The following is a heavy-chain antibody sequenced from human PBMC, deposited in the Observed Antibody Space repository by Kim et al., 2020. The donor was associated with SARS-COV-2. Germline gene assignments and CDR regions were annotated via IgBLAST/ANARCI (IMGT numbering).Heavy chain of an antibody. CDR2: IYSSGST. J-gene: IGHJ4*01. CDR1: GGSISTSSYY. Sequence: SETLSLTCTVSGGSISTSSYYWGWIRQPPGKGLEWIGSIYSSGSTYYNPSLKSRVTISADTSKNQFSLKLSSVTAADTGVYYCARDRLCSTSSQGEFDYGSQGSPATVSA. V-gene: IGHV4-39*07. CDR3: ARDRLCSTSSQGEFDY. D-gene: IGHD2-2*01.